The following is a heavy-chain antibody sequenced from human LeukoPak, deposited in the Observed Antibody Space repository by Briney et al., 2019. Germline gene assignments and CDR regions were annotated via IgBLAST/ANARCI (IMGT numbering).Heavy chain of an antibody. D-gene: IGHD2-15*01. J-gene: IGHJ4*02. Sequence: KVSCKASGYTFTSYWIGWVRQMPGKGLEWMGIIYPGDSDTRYSPSFQGQVTISADKSISTAYLQWSSLKASDTAMYYCARSLGYCSGGSCYYFDYWGQGTLVTVSS. CDR1: GYTFTSYW. CDR2: IYPGDSDT. V-gene: IGHV5-51*01. CDR3: ARSLGYCSGGSCYYFDY.